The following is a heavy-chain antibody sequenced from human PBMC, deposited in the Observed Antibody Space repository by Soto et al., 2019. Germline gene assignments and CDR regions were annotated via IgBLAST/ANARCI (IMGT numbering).Heavy chain of an antibody. J-gene: IGHJ4*02. CDR1: GFTFSSYA. CDR3: AKARAQYYDFWSGYLVDY. D-gene: IGHD3-3*01. V-gene: IGHV3-23*01. CDR2: ISGSGGST. Sequence: EVQLLESGGGVVQPGGSLRLSCAASGFTFSSYAMSWVRQAPGKGLEWVSAISGSGGSTYYADSVKGRFTISRDNSKNTMYLQMNSLRAADTAVYYCAKARAQYYDFWSGYLVDYWGQGTLVTVSS.